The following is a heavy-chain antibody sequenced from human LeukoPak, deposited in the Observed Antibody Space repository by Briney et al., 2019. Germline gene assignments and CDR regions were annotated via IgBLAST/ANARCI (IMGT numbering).Heavy chain of an antibody. Sequence: SETLSHTCAVYGGSFSGYYWSWIRQPPGKGLEWIGEINHSGSTNYNPSLKSRVTMSVDTSKNQFSLKLSSVTAADTAVYYCARAGFGSGSYQTLKYNWFDPWGQGTLVTVSS. CDR3: ARAGFGSGSYQTLKYNWFDP. V-gene: IGHV4-34*01. CDR2: INHSGST. D-gene: IGHD3-10*01. J-gene: IGHJ5*02. CDR1: GGSFSGYY.